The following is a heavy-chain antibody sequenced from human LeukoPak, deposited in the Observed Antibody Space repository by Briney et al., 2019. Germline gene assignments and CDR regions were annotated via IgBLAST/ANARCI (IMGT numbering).Heavy chain of an antibody. CDR3: ASNIVMVVAATSGASTSLDY. CDR1: GYTLTELS. J-gene: IGHJ4*02. CDR2: FDPEDGET. D-gene: IGHD2-15*01. V-gene: IGHV1-24*01. Sequence: ASVKVSCKVSGYTLTELSMHWVRQAPGKGLEWMGGFDPEDGETIYAQKFQGRVTMTEDTSTDTAYMELSSLRSEDTAVYYCASNIVMVVAATSGASTSLDYWGQGTLVTVSS.